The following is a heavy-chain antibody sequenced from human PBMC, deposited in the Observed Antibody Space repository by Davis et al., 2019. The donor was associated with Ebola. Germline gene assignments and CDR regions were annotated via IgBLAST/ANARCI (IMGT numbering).Heavy chain of an antibody. Sequence: PGGSLRLSCAASGFTFSSYAMSWVRQAPGKGLEWVSAISGSGGSTYYADSVKGRFTISRDNSKNTLYLQMNSLRAEDTAVYYCARAGNEYCSGGSCYSGMDVWGQGTTVTVSS. D-gene: IGHD2-15*01. CDR3: ARAGNEYCSGGSCYSGMDV. J-gene: IGHJ6*02. V-gene: IGHV3-23*01. CDR1: GFTFSSYA. CDR2: ISGSGGST.